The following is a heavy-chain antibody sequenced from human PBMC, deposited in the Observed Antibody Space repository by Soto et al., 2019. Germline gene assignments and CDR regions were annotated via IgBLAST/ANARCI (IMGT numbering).Heavy chain of an antibody. D-gene: IGHD2-8*01. CDR2: ISWNSATI. J-gene: IGHJ2*01. Sequence: DVELVESGGGLAQTGGSLRLSCAGSGFSFDDYAMYWVRRVPGQGLEWVSGISWNSATIGYADSVKGRFTISRDNAKNSLYLEMSPLRPEDTAIYYCVKSPWSRRGDLDLWGRGTLVTVSS. CDR3: VKSPWSRRGDLDL. CDR1: GFSFDDYA. V-gene: IGHV3-9*01.